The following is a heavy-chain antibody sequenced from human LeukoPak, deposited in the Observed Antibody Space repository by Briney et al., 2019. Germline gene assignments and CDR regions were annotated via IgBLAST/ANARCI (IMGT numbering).Heavy chain of an antibody. J-gene: IGHJ4*02. CDR3: ARVGSGSYSDY. CDR1: GFIFSSYA. Sequence: GGSLRLSCAASGFIFSSYAMSWVRQAPGKGLEWVSGISDSGGSTYYADSVKGRFTISRDNSKNTVYLQMNSLRAEDTAVYYCARVGSGSYSDYWGQGTLVTVSS. V-gene: IGHV3-23*01. CDR2: ISDSGGST. D-gene: IGHD3-10*01.